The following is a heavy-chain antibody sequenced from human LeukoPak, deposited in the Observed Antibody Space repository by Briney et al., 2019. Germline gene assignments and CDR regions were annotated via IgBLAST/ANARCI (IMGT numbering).Heavy chain of an antibody. CDR3: ARASSPGATRHFNWFDP. J-gene: IGHJ5*02. Sequence: SETLSLTCTVSGGSISNYYWSWIRQPPGKGLEWIGHIYYSGSTISYGGSTNYNPSLKSRVTISVDTSKTQFSLKLTSVTAADTAVYYCARASSPGATRHFNWFDPWGQGTLVTVSS. V-gene: IGHV4-59*01. CDR2: IYYSGSTISYGGST. CDR1: GGSISNYY. D-gene: IGHD6-6*01.